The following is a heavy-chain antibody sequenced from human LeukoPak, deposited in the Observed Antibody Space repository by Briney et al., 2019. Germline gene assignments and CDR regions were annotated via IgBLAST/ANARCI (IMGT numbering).Heavy chain of an antibody. D-gene: IGHD2-2*01. CDR3: ARPGEGYCSSTSCYELAFDI. CDR1: GFTFDDYG. V-gene: IGHV3-20*04. J-gene: IGHJ3*02. CDR2: INWNGGST. Sequence: GGSLRLSCADSGFTFDDYGMSWVRQAPGKGLEWVSGINWNGGSTGYADSVKGRFTISRDNAKNSLYLQMNSLRAEDTALYYCARPGEGYCSSTSCYELAFDIWGQGTMVTVSS.